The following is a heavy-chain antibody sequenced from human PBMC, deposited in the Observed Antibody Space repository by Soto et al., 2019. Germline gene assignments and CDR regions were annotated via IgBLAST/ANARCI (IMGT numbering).Heavy chain of an antibody. CDR1: GSSINSNLYQ. Sequence: PSETLSLTCSVSGSSINSNLYQWGWIRHSPGKGLEWIGSIHNTGNIFYNPSLKSRVTLSIDTSQSHFSLHLSSVTAADTAVYFCARIYTGNYIMYHWGPGTLVTVS. CDR2: IHNTGNI. J-gene: IGHJ5*02. CDR3: ARIYTGNYIMYH. D-gene: IGHD1-26*01. V-gene: IGHV4-39*02.